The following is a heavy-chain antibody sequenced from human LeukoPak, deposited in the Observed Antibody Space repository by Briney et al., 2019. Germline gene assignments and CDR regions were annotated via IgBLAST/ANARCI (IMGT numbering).Heavy chain of an antibody. Sequence: ASETLSLTCTVSGGSISSGSYYWSWIRQPAGKGLEWIGRIYTSGSTNYNPSLKSRATISVDMSKNQFSLKLSSVTAADTAVYYCARGHIVVVPAARVYYYYYMDVWGKGTTVTVSS. CDR3: ARGHIVVVPAARVYYYYYMDV. V-gene: IGHV4-61*02. J-gene: IGHJ6*03. D-gene: IGHD2-2*01. CDR2: IYTSGST. CDR1: GGSISSGSYY.